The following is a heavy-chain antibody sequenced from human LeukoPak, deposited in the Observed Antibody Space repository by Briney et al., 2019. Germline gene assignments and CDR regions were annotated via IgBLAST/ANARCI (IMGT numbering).Heavy chain of an antibody. D-gene: IGHD1-26*01. V-gene: IGHV4-38-2*01. CDR2: VFHSGST. CDR3: ARVPWEGFNHRPDAADT. Sequence: KSADALSLTGALYGHSLNVGHDGASIRQPPGRGLEWIGCVFHSGSTYYNPSLKSRVTISVDTSKNQFSLTLTSVTAADTAVYYCARVPWEGFNHRPDAADTWGRGTMVTVSS. J-gene: IGHJ3*02. CDR1: GHSLNVGHD.